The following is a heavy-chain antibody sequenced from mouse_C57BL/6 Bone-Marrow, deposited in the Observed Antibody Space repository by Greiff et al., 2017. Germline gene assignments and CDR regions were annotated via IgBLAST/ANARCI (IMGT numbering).Heavy chain of an antibody. CDR1: GYAFSSSW. V-gene: IGHV1-82*01. Sequence: VKLMESGPELVKPGASVKISCKASGYAFSSSWMNWVKQRPGKGLEWIGRIYPGDGDTNYNGKFKGKATLTADKSSSTAYMQLSSLTSEDSAVYFCARLSGYDYEFDYWGQGTTLTVSS. CDR2: IYPGDGDT. J-gene: IGHJ2*01. CDR3: ARLSGYDYEFDY. D-gene: IGHD2-4*01.